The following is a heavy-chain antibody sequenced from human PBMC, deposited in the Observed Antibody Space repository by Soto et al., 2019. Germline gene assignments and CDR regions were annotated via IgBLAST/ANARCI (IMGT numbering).Heavy chain of an antibody. CDR1: GGTFSSYA. Sequence: GASVKVSCKASGGTFSSYAISWVRQAPGQGLEWMGGIIPIFGTANYAPKFQGRVTITADESTSTAYMELSSLRSEDTAVYYCASEDSGSNSRHFYRRGSRDLVTVSS. CDR2: IIPIFGTA. D-gene: IGHD1-26*01. V-gene: IGHV1-69*13. J-gene: IGHJ2*01. CDR3: ASEDSGSNSRHFYR.